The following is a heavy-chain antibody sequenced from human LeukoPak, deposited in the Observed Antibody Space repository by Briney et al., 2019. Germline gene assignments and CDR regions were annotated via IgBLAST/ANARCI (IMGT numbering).Heavy chain of an antibody. J-gene: IGHJ4*02. Sequence: ASVKVSCKPSGYTFTGYYMHWVRQAPGQGLEWMGWINPNSGGTNYAQKFQGRVTMTRDTSISTAYMELSRLRSDDTAVYYCARVGGMITMVRGVIITNFDYWGQGTLVTVSS. CDR2: INPNSGGT. CDR3: ARVGGMITMVRGVIITNFDY. V-gene: IGHV1-2*02. CDR1: GYTFTGYY. D-gene: IGHD3-10*01.